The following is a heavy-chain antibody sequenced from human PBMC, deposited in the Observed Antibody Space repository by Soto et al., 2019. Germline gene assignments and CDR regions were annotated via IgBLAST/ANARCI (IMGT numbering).Heavy chain of an antibody. D-gene: IGHD6-19*01. Sequence: EVQLLESGGDLVQPGGSLRLSCAASGFTFSSAAMSWLRQSPGKGLEWVASISGAGGSTSYGASVKGRFTISRDNSKNTLDLHMNSLRGEDTAKYCCAKGNWGHVAAFHFDHWGQGALVTVSS. V-gene: IGHV3-23*01. CDR3: AKGNWGHVAAFHFDH. J-gene: IGHJ4*02. CDR1: GFTFSSAA. CDR2: ISGAGGST.